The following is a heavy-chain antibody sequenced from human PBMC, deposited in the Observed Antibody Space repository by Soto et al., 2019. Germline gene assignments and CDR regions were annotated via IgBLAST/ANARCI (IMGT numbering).Heavy chain of an antibody. CDR1: YGSISVRNAF. CDR3: ARTTGRHLDF. CDR2: IDYSGTA. D-gene: IGHD4-4*01. V-gene: IGHV4-39*01. J-gene: IGHJ4*02. Sequence: SETLSLTGTVSYGSISVRNAFCGWVSQPPGKGLEWIGNIDYSGTAYFNPSLGTRVTFPVDTSKNQFSLTLYSVTAADTAVYYCARTTGRHLDFWGQGILVTVS.